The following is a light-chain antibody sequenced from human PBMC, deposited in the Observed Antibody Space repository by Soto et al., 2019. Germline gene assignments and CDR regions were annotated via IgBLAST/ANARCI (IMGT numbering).Light chain of an antibody. CDR2: GAS. J-gene: IGKJ1*01. V-gene: IGKV3-20*01. CDR1: QSVSSSY. Sequence: EIVLTQSPGTPSLSPGERAALSCRASQSVSSSYLAWYRQEPGQAPRLLIYGASSRATGIPDRFSGSGSGTDFTLTISRLEPEDFAVYYCQQYSSSPWTFGQGTKV. CDR3: QQYSSSPWT.